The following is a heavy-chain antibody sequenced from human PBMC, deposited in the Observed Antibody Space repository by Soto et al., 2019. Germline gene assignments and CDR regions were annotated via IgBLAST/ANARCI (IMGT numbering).Heavy chain of an antibody. CDR1: GGTFSSYA. Sequence: GASVKVSCKASGGTFSSYAISWVRQAPGQGLEWMGGIIPIFGTANYAQKFQGRVTITADESTSTAYMELSSLRSEDTAVYYCARVVTRSSYSSGWYDFDFLFDYWGQGTLVTVSS. J-gene: IGHJ4*02. CDR3: ARVVTRSSYSSGWYDFDFLFDY. V-gene: IGHV1-69*13. CDR2: IIPIFGTA. D-gene: IGHD6-19*01.